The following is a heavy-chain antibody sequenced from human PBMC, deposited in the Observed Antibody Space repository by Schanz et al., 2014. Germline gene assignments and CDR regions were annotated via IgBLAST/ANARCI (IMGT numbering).Heavy chain of an antibody. V-gene: IGHV3-11*01. J-gene: IGHJ4*02. D-gene: IGHD1-1*01. CDR1: GFPFSDHY. Sequence: QVQLVESGGGLVKPGGALRLSCAASGFPFSDHYMAWIRQAPGKGLEWVSIISNTGTFIYYADSVRGRFVISRDNAKSSLFLQMKGLRAEDTAVYYCVRDAYLQIRGTVFDSWGPGNLVTVSS. CDR3: VRDAYLQIRGTVFDS. CDR2: ISNTGTFI.